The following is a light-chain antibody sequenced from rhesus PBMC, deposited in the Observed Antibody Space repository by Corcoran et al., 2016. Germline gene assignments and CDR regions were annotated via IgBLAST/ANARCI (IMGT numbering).Light chain of an antibody. CDR2: AAS. CDR3: QHYYANPDS. V-gene: IGKV1S8*01. J-gene: IGKJ2*01. CDR1: QNIYSN. Sequence: DIQMTQSPSALSASVGDRVTISCRASQNIYSNLAWYQQKPGKPPKLLIYAASSLHTGIPSRFSGSGSGTDFTLTISSLQPEDSEAYYCQHYYANPDSFGQGTKVEIK.